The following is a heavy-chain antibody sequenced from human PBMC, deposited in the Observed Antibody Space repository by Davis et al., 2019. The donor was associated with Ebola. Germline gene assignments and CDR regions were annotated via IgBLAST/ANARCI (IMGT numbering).Heavy chain of an antibody. J-gene: IGHJ4*02. Sequence: VKVSCKASGYTFTGYYMHWVRQAPGQGLEWMGWINPNSGGTNYAQKFQGRVTMTRDTSISTAYMELSRLRSDDTAAYYCARDRGRRGYPDYWGQGTLVTVSS. CDR3: ARDRGRRGYPDY. D-gene: IGHD6-13*01. CDR1: GYTFTGYY. V-gene: IGHV1-2*02. CDR2: INPNSGGT.